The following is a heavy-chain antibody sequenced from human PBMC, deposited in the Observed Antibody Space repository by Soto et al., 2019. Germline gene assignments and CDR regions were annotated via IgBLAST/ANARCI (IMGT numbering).Heavy chain of an antibody. D-gene: IGHD2-2*01. CDR1: GFTFSSYG. CDR3: AILDCTSCPYDY. Sequence: GGSLRLSCAASGFTFSSYGLHWVRQAPGKGLEWVAVISYDGSNKYYADSVKGRFTISRDNAKNSLYLQMYSLRAEDTAGYYCAILDCTSCPYDYWGQGTLVTVSS. V-gene: IGHV3-30*03. J-gene: IGHJ4*02. CDR2: ISYDGSNK.